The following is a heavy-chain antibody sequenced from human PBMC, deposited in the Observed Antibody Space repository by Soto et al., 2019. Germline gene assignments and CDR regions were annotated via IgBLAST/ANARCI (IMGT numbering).Heavy chain of an antibody. D-gene: IGHD6-6*01. CDR3: ASSDRIYEYRSSSEWGWFDP. CDR2: IYYSGST. Sequence: PSEMLSVTCTVSGGSISSSSYYWGRISKPPGKGLEWIGSIYYSGSTYYNPSLKSRVTISVDTSKNQFSLKLSSVTAADTAVYYCASSDRIYEYRSSSEWGWFDPWGQGTLVTVSS. V-gene: IGHV4-39*01. CDR1: GGSISSSSYY. J-gene: IGHJ5*02.